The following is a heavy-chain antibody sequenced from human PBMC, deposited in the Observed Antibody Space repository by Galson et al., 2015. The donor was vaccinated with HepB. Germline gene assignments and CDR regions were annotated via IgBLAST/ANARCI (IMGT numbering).Heavy chain of an antibody. CDR2: ISSSGSTI. D-gene: IGHD2-15*01. V-gene: IGHV3-48*03. J-gene: IGHJ3*02. CDR3: ARPQFSYCGGGSCYAHAFDI. CDR1: GFTFSSYE. Sequence: SLRLSCAASGFTFSSYEMNWVRQAPGKGLEWVSYISSSGSTIYYEDSLKGRFTISRDNAKNSLYLQMNSLRSENTAFYYCARPQFSYCGGGSCYAHAFDIWGQGTMVTVSS.